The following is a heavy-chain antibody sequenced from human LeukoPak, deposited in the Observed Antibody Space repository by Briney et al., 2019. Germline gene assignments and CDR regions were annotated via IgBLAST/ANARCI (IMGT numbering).Heavy chain of an antibody. J-gene: IGHJ6*03. CDR3: ARVRQAGDYYYMDV. CDR2: ISGSGGGT. CDR1: GFTFGTYA. D-gene: IGHD6-19*01. V-gene: IGHV3-23*01. Sequence: GGSLRLSCAASGFTFGTYAMSWVRQAPGKGLEWVSGISGSGGGTYYADSVKGRFTISRDNSKNTLYLQMNSLRADDTAVYYCARVRQAGDYYYMDVWGKGTTVTVSS.